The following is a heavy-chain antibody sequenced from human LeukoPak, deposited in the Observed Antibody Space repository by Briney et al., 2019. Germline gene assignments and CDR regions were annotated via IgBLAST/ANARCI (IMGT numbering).Heavy chain of an antibody. CDR2: ISYDGSNK. CDR1: GFTFSSYG. Sequence: GGSLRLSCAASGFTFSSYGMHWVRQAPGKGLEWVAVISYDGSNKYYADSVKGRFTISRDNSKNTLYLQMNSLRAEGTAVYYCAKDCGNYLDYWGQGTLVTVSS. CDR3: AKDCGNYLDY. V-gene: IGHV3-30*18. J-gene: IGHJ4*02. D-gene: IGHD1-26*01.